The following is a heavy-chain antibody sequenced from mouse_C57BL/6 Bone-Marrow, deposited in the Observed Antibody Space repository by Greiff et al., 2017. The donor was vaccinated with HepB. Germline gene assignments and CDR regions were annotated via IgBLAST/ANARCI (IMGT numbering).Heavy chain of an antibody. Sequence: QVQLKESGAELARPGASVKLSCKASGYTFTSYGISWVKQRTGQGLEWIGEIYPRSGNTYYNEKFKGKATLTADKSSSTAYMELRSLTSEDSAVSFCARGGLRRRAMDYWGQGTSVTVSS. CDR1: GYTFTSYG. D-gene: IGHD2-4*01. V-gene: IGHV1-81*01. CDR2: IYPRSGNT. CDR3: ARGGLRRRAMDY. J-gene: IGHJ4*01.